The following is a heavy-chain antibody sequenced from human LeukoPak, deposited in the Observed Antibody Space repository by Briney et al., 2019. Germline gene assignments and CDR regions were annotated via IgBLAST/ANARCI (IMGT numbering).Heavy chain of an antibody. D-gene: IGHD4-11*01. V-gene: IGHV3-20*01. J-gene: IGHJ6*03. CDR3: ARGSNQFYYYYYMDV. CDR2: INWNGGST. Sequence: PGGSLRLSCAASGFTFDDYGMSWVRQAPGKGLEWVSGINWNGGSTGYADSVKGRFTISRDNAKNSLYLQMNSLRAEDTALYHCARGSNQFYYYYYMDVWGKGTTVTVSS. CDR1: GFTFDDYG.